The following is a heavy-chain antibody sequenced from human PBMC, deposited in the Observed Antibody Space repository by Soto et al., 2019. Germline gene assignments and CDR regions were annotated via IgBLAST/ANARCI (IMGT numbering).Heavy chain of an antibody. CDR2: MNPNSGNT. CDR1: GYTFTSYD. D-gene: IGHD2-2*01. J-gene: IGHJ4*02. V-gene: IGHV1-8*01. Sequence: ASVKVSCKASGYTFTSYDINWVRQATGQGLEWMGWMNPNSGNTGYAQKFQGRVTMTRNTSISTAYMELSSLRSEDTAVYYCARGRIYCSSTSCDKAFDYWGQGTLVTVPQ. CDR3: ARGRIYCSSTSCDKAFDY.